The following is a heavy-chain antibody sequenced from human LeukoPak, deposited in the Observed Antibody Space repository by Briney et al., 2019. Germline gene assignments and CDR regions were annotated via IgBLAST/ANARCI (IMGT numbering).Heavy chain of an antibody. V-gene: IGHV4-4*07. D-gene: IGHD6-6*01. J-gene: IGHJ4*02. CDR2: IYTSGST. Sequence: KPSETLSLTCTVSGGSISSYYWSWIRQPAGKGLEWIGRIYTSGSTNYNPSLKSRVTMSVDTSKNQFSLKLSSVTAADTAVYYCARSKGIAARPHFDYWGQGTLVTVSS. CDR1: GGSISSYY. CDR3: ARSKGIAARPHFDY.